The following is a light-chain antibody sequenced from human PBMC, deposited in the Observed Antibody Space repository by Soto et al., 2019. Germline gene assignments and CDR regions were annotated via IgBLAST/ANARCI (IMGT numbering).Light chain of an antibody. Sequence: QSVLTQPPSASGSPGQSVTISCTGTSSDIGVFDFVSWYQQHPGKAPKVIIYQVNKRPSGVPDRFSGSKSGNTASLTVSGLRPEDEADYFCSSFAGSNSPYVFXTGTKVTVL. J-gene: IGLJ1*01. CDR3: SSFAGSNSPYV. CDR2: QVN. V-gene: IGLV2-8*01. CDR1: SSDIGVFDF.